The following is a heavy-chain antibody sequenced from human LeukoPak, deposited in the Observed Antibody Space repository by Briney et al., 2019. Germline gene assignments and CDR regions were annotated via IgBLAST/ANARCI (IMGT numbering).Heavy chain of an antibody. CDR2: IIPIFGTA. D-gene: IGHD3-22*01. Sequence: SVKVSCKASGYTFTGYYMHWVRQAPGQGLEWMGGIIPIFGTANYAQKFQGRVTITADESTSTAYMELSSLRSEDTAVYYCARVPSDKTRYYYDSSGYYFDYWGQGTLVTVSS. J-gene: IGHJ4*02. CDR3: ARVPSDKTRYYYDSSGYYFDY. CDR1: GYTFTGYY. V-gene: IGHV1-69*13.